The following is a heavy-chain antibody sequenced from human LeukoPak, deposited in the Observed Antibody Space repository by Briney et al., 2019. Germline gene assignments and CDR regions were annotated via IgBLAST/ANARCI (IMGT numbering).Heavy chain of an antibody. V-gene: IGHV3-53*05. D-gene: IGHD4-17*01. CDR1: GFIVSSNY. Sequence: PGGSLRLSCAASGFIVSSNYMSWVRQAPGRGLEWVSVIYSGDSTYYADSVKGRFTISRDNSKNTLYLQMSNLRAEDTAVYYCVRAVTREDYCYYGMDVWGQGTTVTVSS. J-gene: IGHJ6*02. CDR3: VRAVTREDYCYYGMDV. CDR2: IYSGDST.